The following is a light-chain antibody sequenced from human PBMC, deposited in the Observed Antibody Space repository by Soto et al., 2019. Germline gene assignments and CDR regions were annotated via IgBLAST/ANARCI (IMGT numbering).Light chain of an antibody. V-gene: IGKV1-17*03. CDR2: DAS. Sequence: DIQMTHSPSAMSASVGDRVTITCRASQGISNHLVWFQQRPGKVPKRLIYDASSLQTGVPSRFSGSGSGTDFTLTISSLQPEDFATYYCLQHTNFPLTFGQGTRLEAK. CDR1: QGISNH. J-gene: IGKJ5*01. CDR3: LQHTNFPLT.